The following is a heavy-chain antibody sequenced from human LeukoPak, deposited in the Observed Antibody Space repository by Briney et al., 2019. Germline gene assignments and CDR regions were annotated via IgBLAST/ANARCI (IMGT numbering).Heavy chain of an antibody. V-gene: IGHV4-30-4*08. J-gene: IGHJ6*03. CDR1: GGSISSGGYY. Sequence: NASETLSLTCTVSGGSISSGGYYWSWIRQPPGKGLEWIGYIYYSGSTYYNPSLKSRVTISVDTSKNQFSLKLSSVTAADTAVYYCARDHGRDSEPYYMDVWGKGTTVTVSS. D-gene: IGHD1-26*01. CDR2: IYYSGST. CDR3: ARDHGRDSEPYYMDV.